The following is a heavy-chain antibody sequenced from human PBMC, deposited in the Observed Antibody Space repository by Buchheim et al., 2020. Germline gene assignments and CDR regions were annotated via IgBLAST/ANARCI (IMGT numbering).Heavy chain of an antibody. V-gene: IGHV4-34*01. J-gene: IGHJ6*03. Sequence: QVQLQQWGAGLLKPSETLSLTCAVYGASFSGYYWTWIRQPPGKGLEWIGEINHSGSTNYNPSLKSRVTISVDTSKNQFSLKLSSLTAADTAVYYCARGRTYYYGSGSYYTNYYYYYMDVWGKGTT. CDR2: INHSGST. CDR3: ARGRTYYYGSGSYYTNYYYYYMDV. CDR1: GASFSGYY. D-gene: IGHD3-10*01.